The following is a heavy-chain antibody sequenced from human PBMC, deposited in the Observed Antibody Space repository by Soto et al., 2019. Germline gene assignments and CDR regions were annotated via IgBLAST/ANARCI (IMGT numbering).Heavy chain of an antibody. V-gene: IGHV4-34*01. CDR3: ARGLILWFGELSRRGGYYYYMDV. D-gene: IGHD3-10*01. Sequence: QVQLQQWGAGLLKPSETLSLTCAVYGGSLSGYQWSWIRQTPGKGLEWIGEINDSRNSNYNPSLKSRVTIFLDTPRKQISLKLSAVTAADSAVYYCARGLILWFGELSRRGGYYYYMDVWGKGTTVAVSS. CDR2: INDSRNS. CDR1: GGSLSGYQ. J-gene: IGHJ6*03.